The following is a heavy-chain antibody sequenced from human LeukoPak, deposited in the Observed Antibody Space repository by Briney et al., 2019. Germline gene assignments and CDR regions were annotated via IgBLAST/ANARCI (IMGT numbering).Heavy chain of an antibody. CDR1: GFTFSNAW. V-gene: IGHV3-15*01. D-gene: IGHD3-9*01. J-gene: IGHJ3*02. CDR2: IKSKTDGGTT. Sequence: GGSLRLSCAASGFTFSNAWMSWVRQAPGKGLEWVGRIKSKTDGGTTDYAAPVKGRFTISRDDSKNALYLQMNSLKTEDTAVYYCARDDYYDLLTGHFDDAFDIWGQGTMVTVSS. CDR3: ARDDYYDLLTGHFDDAFDI.